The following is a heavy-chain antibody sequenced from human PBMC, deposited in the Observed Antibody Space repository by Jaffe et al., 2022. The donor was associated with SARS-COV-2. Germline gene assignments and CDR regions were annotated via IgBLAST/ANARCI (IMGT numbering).Heavy chain of an antibody. CDR3: ARRQYHTLNRDKWFDP. CDR2: IHPDDSDT. Sequence: EVRLVQSEAEVKEPGESLKISCKVSGDRITNYWIGWVRQMPGKGLEWMGIIHPDDSDTRYSPSLEGQVTISVDKSINTVYLQWNSLKASDTAMYYCARRQYHTLNRDKWFDPWGQGTLVTVST. J-gene: IGHJ5*02. V-gene: IGHV5-51*01. CDR1: GDRITNYW. D-gene: IGHD2-8*01.